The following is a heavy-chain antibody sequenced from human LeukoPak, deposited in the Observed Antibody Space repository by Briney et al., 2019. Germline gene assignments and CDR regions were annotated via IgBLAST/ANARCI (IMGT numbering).Heavy chain of an antibody. J-gene: IGHJ4*02. V-gene: IGHV4-39*07. Sequence: PSETLSLTCTVSGGSISSSSYYWGWIRQPPGKGLEWIGSIYYSGSTYYSPSLKSRVTISVDTSKNQFSLKLSSVTAADTAVYYCASDDSSGYYVFDYWGQGTLVTVSS. D-gene: IGHD3-22*01. CDR2: IYYSGST. CDR3: ASDDSSGYYVFDY. CDR1: GGSISSSSYY.